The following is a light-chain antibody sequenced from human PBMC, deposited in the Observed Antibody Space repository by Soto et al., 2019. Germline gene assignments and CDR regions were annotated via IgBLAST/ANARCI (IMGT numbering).Light chain of an antibody. V-gene: IGLV1-47*01. CDR1: SSNIGSNY. CDR2: RNN. J-gene: IGLJ7*01. CDR3: AAWDDSLSGPV. Sequence: QAVVTQPPSASGTPGQRVTISCSGSSSNIGSNYVYWYQQLPGTAPKLLIYRNNQRPSGVPDRFSVSKSGTSASLAISGLRSEAEADYYCAAWDDSLSGPVFGGGTQLTVL.